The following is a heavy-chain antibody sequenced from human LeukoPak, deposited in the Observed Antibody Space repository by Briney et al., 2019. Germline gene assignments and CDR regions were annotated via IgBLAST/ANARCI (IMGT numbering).Heavy chain of an antibody. D-gene: IGHD1-14*01. Sequence: GGSLRLSCAASGFTFSSYAMSWVRRAPGKGLEWVLAISGSGGSTYYADSVKGRFTISRDNSKNTLYLQMNSLRAGDTAVYYCAKDQSGTAYYYYYGMDVWGQGTTVTVSS. V-gene: IGHV3-23*01. CDR1: GFTFSSYA. CDR2: ISGSGGST. J-gene: IGHJ6*02. CDR3: AKDQSGTAYYYYYGMDV.